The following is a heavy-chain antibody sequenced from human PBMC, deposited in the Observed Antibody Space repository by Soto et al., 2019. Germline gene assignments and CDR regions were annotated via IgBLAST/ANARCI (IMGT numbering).Heavy chain of an antibody. D-gene: IGHD5-12*01. CDR2: INHNGST. CDR1: GGSLSGYY. CDR3: ARVGEDLVATTLDY. J-gene: IGHJ4*02. Sequence: TSETLSLRCAGSGGSLSGYYWSGIRQPPGKGLEWVGEINHNGSTNYNPSLKSRVTISVDTSKYQFSLKLGPLTAAGTAVYYCARVGEDLVATTLDYWGQGTLVSVSS. V-gene: IGHV4-34*01.